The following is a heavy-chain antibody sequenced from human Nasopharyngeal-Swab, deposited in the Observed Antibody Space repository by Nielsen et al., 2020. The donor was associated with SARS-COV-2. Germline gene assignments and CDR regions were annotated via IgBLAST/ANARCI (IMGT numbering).Heavy chain of an antibody. CDR2: IYYSGST. V-gene: IGHV4-31*02. J-gene: IGHJ4*02. CDR3: PRGGAARPGFDY. D-gene: IGHD6-6*01. Sequence: WIRPPPGTGLEWIGYIYYSGSTYYNPSLKRRVTISVHTSKNQFSLNLSSVPAADSAVYYCPRGGAARPGFDYWGQGTLVTVSS.